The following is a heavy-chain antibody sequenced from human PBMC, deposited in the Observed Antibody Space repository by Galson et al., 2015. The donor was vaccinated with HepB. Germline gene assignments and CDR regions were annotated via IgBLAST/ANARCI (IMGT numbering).Heavy chain of an antibody. V-gene: IGHV3-30*04. Sequence: SLRLSCAASGFTFNSYAMTWVRQAPGKGLAWVAVISYDGSNKYYADSVKGRFTISRDNSKNTLYLQMNSLRAEDTAVYYCARDYASSWYFNHYYGMDVWGQGTTVTVSS. CDR3: ARDYASSWYFNHYYGMDV. J-gene: IGHJ6*02. CDR2: ISYDGSNK. CDR1: GFTFNSYA. D-gene: IGHD6-13*01.